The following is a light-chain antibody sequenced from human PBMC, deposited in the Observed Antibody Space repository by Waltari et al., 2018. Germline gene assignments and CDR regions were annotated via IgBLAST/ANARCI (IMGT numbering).Light chain of an antibody. V-gene: IGLV2-8*01. CDR3: SSYAGSTVV. CDR1: SSDVGGYNY. J-gene: IGLJ2*01. Sequence: QSALTQPPSASGSPGQSVTLSCTGTSSDVGGYNYVSWYQQPPGKAPKLMIYEVSQRPSGVPDRFSGSKSGNTASLTVSGLQAEDEADYYCSSYAGSTVVFGGGTKLTVL. CDR2: EVS.